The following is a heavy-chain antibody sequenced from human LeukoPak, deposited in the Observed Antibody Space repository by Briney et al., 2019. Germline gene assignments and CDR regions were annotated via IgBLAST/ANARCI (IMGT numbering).Heavy chain of an antibody. CDR1: GGSISSYY. CDR2: IYTSGST. V-gene: IGHV4-4*07. J-gene: IGHJ6*03. Sequence: SETLSLTCTVSGGSISSYYWSWIRQPAGKGLEWIGRIYTSGSTNYNPSLKSRVTMSVDTSKNQFSLKLSSVTAADTAVYYCARESGYCSGGSCYYYYYYYYMDVWGKGTTVTISS. D-gene: IGHD2-15*01. CDR3: ARESGYCSGGSCYYYYYYYYMDV.